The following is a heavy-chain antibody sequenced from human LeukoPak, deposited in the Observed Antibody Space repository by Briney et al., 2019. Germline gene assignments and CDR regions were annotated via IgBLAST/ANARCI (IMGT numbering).Heavy chain of an antibody. D-gene: IGHD6-13*01. CDR2: FYYSGTT. CDR3: ARAGSSSSWYDFGYHYYYGMDV. J-gene: IGHJ6*02. V-gene: IGHV4-59*12. CDR1: GGSISSYY. Sequence: PSETLSLTCTVSGGSISSYYWSWVRQPPGKGLEWIGYFYYSGTTYYSPSLKSRVTIPVETSKNQFSLKLSSVTAADTAVYYCARAGSSSSWYDFGYHYYYGMDVWGQGTTVTVSS.